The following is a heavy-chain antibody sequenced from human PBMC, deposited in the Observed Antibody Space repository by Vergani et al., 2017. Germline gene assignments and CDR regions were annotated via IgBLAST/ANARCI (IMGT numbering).Heavy chain of an antibody. CDR3: ARTDLGYCSGGSCWYYYYMDV. D-gene: IGHD2-15*01. CDR1: GFSLSTSGMC. J-gene: IGHJ6*03. V-gene: IGHV2-70*01. CDR2: IDWDDDK. Sequence: QVTLRESGPALVKPTQTLTLTCTFSGFSLSTSGMCVSWIRQPXGKALEWLALIDWDDDKYYSTSLKTRLTISKDTSKNQVVLTMTNMDPVDTATYYCARTDLGYCSGGSCWYYYYMDVWGKGTTVTVSS.